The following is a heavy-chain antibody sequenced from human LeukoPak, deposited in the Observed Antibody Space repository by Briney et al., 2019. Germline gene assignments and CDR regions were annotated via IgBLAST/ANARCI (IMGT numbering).Heavy chain of an antibody. CDR3: ATWNIDDFGDFGLVY. Sequence: PSETLSLTCTVSRYSISSGYYWAWTRQPPGKGLEWISSIYHSGSTYYNPSLKSRVTISVDTSTNHFSLKLTSVTAADTAVYYCATWNIDDFGDFGLVYWGQGTLVTVSS. D-gene: IGHD4-17*01. J-gene: IGHJ4*02. V-gene: IGHV4-38-2*02. CDR1: RYSISSGYY. CDR2: IYHSGST.